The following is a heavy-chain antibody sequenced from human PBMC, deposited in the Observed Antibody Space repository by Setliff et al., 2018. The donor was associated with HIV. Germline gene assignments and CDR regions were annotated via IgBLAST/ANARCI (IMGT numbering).Heavy chain of an antibody. CDR1: GYSFTNYW. CDR3: ARAGSFDPYYYMDV. CDR2: IYPGDSIT. J-gene: IGHJ6*03. D-gene: IGHD3-10*01. V-gene: IGHV5-51*01. Sequence: GESLKISCKASGYSFTNYWIGWVRQMPGKGLEWIGVIYPGDSITRYGPSFQGQVTISADKSFSTADLQWSSLKASDTAMYYCARAGSFDPYYYMDVWGKGTTVTVSS.